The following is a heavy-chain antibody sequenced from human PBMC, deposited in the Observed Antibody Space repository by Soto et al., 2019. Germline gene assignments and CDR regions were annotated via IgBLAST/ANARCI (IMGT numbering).Heavy chain of an antibody. Sequence: EVQLLESGGGLVQPGRSLRLSCAASGFKFDGYAMSWVRQAPGKGREWGSGISSNSDRIGYAESVKGRFTISRDNAKNSLYLQMDSLRPDDTALYFCAKDQYSGHGSFDYWGQGTLVTVSS. CDR3: AKDQYSGHGSFDY. V-gene: IGHV3-9*01. D-gene: IGHD5-12*01. J-gene: IGHJ4*02. CDR1: GFKFDGYA. CDR2: ISSNSDRI.